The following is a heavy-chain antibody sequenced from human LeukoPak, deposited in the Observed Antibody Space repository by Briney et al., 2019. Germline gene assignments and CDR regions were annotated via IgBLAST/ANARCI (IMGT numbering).Heavy chain of an antibody. Sequence: SETLSLTCAVYGGSFSGYYWSWIRQPPGKGLEWIGEINHSGSTNYNPSLKSRVTISVDTSKNQFSLKLSSATAADTAVYYCARVPTYGERESTLDYWGRGTLVTVSS. J-gene: IGHJ4*02. CDR1: GGSFSGYY. CDR3: ARVPTYGERESTLDY. D-gene: IGHD3-10*01. CDR2: INHSGST. V-gene: IGHV4-34*01.